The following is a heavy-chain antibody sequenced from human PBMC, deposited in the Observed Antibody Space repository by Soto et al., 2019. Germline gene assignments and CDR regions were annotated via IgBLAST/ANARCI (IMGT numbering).Heavy chain of an antibody. J-gene: IGHJ6*02. CDR3: ARSIRGPGHTPSVRHYYYYYGMDV. CDR1: GGSFSGYY. Sequence: PSETVSLTCAVYGGSFSGYYWSWIRHPPGRGRESIGEINHSRSTNYNPSLQSRVTISVDTSKNQFSLKLSSVTAAGTAVYYCARSIRGPGHTPSVRHYYYYYGMDVWGQGTTGTVSS. V-gene: IGHV4-34*01. CDR2: INHSRST. D-gene: IGHD3-3*02.